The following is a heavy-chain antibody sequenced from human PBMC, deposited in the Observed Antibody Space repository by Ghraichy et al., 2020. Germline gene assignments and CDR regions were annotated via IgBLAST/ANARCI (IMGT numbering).Heavy chain of an antibody. CDR1: GYTFTGYY. CDR2: INPNSGGT. Sequence: ASVKVSCKASGYTFTGYYMHWVRQAPGQGLEWMGWINPNSGGTNYAQKFQGRVTMTRDTSISTAYMELSRLRSDDTAVYYCAREEAPYEDYGDYAGNQGPDYWGQGTLVTVSS. V-gene: IGHV1-2*02. CDR3: AREEAPYEDYGDYAGNQGPDY. J-gene: IGHJ4*02. D-gene: IGHD4-17*01.